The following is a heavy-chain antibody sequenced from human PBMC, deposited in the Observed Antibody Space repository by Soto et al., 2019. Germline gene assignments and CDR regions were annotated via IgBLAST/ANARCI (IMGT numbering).Heavy chain of an antibody. Sequence: QLQLQESGPGLVKPSETLSLTCTVSGGSISSSSYYWGWIRQPPGKGMEWIGSIYYSGSTYYNPSLKSRVTISVDTSKNQFSLKLSSVTAADTAVYYCARQFSGRYRSGWFDYWGQGTLVTVSS. D-gene: IGHD6-19*01. CDR3: ARQFSGRYRSGWFDY. V-gene: IGHV4-39*01. CDR1: GGSISSSSYY. CDR2: IYYSGST. J-gene: IGHJ4*02.